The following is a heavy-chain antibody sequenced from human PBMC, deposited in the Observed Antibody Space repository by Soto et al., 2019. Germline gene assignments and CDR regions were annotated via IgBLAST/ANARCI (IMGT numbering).Heavy chain of an antibody. CDR1: GYTLTSYY. Sequence: ASVKVSCKASGYTLTSYYLHWVRQAPGQGPEWMGIINPSGGITNDAQKFQDRVTMTSDTSTSTVYMELSSLRSEDTAVYYCARGRRSEWLRLIDYWGQGTLVTVSS. J-gene: IGHJ4*02. V-gene: IGHV1-46*01. CDR2: INPSGGIT. D-gene: IGHD5-12*01. CDR3: ARGRRSEWLRLIDY.